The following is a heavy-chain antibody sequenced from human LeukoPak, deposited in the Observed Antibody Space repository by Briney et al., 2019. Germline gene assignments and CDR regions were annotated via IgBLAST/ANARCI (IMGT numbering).Heavy chain of an antibody. V-gene: IGHV3-21*01. Sequence: GGSLRLSCAASGFTFSSYSMNWVRQAPGKGLEWVSSISSSSSYIYYADSVKGRFTISRDNAKSSLYLQMNSLRAEDTAVYYCARRAGAYSHPYDYWGQGTLVTVSS. CDR1: GFTFSSYS. D-gene: IGHD4/OR15-4a*01. CDR2: ISSSSSYI. CDR3: ARRAGAYSHPYDY. J-gene: IGHJ4*02.